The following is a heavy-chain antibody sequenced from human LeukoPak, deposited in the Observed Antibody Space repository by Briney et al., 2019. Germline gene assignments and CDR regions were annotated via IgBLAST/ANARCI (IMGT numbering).Heavy chain of an antibody. Sequence: ASVNVSCKASGGTFSSYAISWVRQAPGQGLEWMGGIIPIFGTANYAQKFQGRVTITADESTSTAYMELSSLRSEDTAVYYCARGTSGFLIRTNWFDPWGQGTLVTVSS. J-gene: IGHJ5*02. V-gene: IGHV1-69*13. CDR1: GGTFSSYA. D-gene: IGHD3-10*01. CDR3: ARGTSGFLIRTNWFDP. CDR2: IIPIFGTA.